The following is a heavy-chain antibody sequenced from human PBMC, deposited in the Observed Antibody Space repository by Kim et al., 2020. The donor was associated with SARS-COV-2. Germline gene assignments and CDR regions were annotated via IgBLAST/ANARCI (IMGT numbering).Heavy chain of an antibody. D-gene: IGHD3-16*01. CDR3: AKDLGTHRNY. V-gene: IGHV3-43*01. CDR2: ISWDGGST. J-gene: IGHJ4*02. Sequence: GGSLRLFCAASGFTFDDYTMHWVRQAPGKGLEWVSLISWDGGSTYYADSVKGRFTISRDNSKNSLYLQMNSLRTEDTALYYCAKDLGTHRNYWGQGTLVTVSS. CDR1: GFTFDDYT.